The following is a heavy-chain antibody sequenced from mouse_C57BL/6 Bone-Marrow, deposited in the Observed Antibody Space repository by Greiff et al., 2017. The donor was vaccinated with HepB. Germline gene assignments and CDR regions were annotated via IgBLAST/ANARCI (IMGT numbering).Heavy chain of an antibody. J-gene: IGHJ3*01. D-gene: IGHD2-4*01. Sequence: QVQLQQPGAELVKPGASVKMSCKASGYTFTSYWITWVKQRPGQGLEWIGDIYPGSGSTNYNEKFKSKGTLTVDTSSSTAYMQLSSLTSEDSAVYYCARGDDYDDGRAWFAYWGQGTLVTVSA. CDR1: GYTFTSYW. V-gene: IGHV1-55*01. CDR2: IYPGSGST. CDR3: ARGDDYDDGRAWFAY.